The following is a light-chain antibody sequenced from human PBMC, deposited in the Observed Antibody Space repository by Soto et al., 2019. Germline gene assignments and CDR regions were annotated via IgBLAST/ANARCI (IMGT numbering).Light chain of an antibody. CDR1: QSISTY. CDR3: QQTYRAPPWT. Sequence: DIQMTQSPSSLSASVGDRVTISCRASQSISTYLNWYQLKPGKAPKLLIYSASGVQSGVPPRFSGSGSGTDFTLTISSLRPEDIATYYCQQTYRAPPWTFGQGTKVEI. V-gene: IGKV1-39*01. CDR2: SAS. J-gene: IGKJ1*01.